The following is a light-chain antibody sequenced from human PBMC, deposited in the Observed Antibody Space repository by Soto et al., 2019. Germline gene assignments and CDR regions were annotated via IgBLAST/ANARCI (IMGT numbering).Light chain of an antibody. CDR1: QTISSW. CDR2: KAS. V-gene: IGKV1-5*03. Sequence: IQMTQSPSTLSGSVGDRVTITFRASQTISSWLAWYQQKPGKAPKLLIYKASSLESGVPSRFSGSGSGTEFTLTISSLQPDDFATYYCQQYNSYQWTFGQGTKVDIK. CDR3: QQYNSYQWT. J-gene: IGKJ1*01.